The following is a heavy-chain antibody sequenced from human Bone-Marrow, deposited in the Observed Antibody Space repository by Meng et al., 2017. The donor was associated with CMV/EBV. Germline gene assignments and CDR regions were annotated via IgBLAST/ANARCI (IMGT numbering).Heavy chain of an antibody. CDR1: GYTVTSFY. V-gene: IGHV1-46*01. J-gene: IGHJ6*02. Sequence: ASSKVFCKASGYTVTSFYMHWVRQDPGQGLEWMGRINPSGGSTSYAQKFQGRVTMTRDTSTSTVYMELSSLRSEDTAVYYCARPATPYDYYGMDVWGQGTTVTVSS. CDR2: INPSGGST. CDR3: ARPATPYDYYGMDV.